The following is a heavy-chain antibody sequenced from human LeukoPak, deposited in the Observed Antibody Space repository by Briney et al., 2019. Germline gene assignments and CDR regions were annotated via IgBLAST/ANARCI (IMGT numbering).Heavy chain of an antibody. CDR1: GFTFSSYT. J-gene: IGHJ4*02. CDR2: ISYDGTYT. D-gene: IGHD4/OR15-4a*01. V-gene: IGHV3-30*04. Sequence: GGSLRLSCEASGFTFSSYTLHWVRQSPGKGLEWLTMISYDGTYTYYVDSVKGRFTISRDISKDTLYLQMNSLRPEDTALYFCARVTRVGAYYFDHWGQGTLVTVSS. CDR3: ARVTRVGAYYFDH.